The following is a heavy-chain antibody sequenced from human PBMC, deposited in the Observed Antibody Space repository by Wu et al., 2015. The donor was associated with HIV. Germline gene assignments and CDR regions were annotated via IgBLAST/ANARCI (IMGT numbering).Heavy chain of an antibody. V-gene: IGHV1-46*01. CDR1: GYTFTSYY. D-gene: IGHD3-10*01. CDR3: ARAAMVRGVILGGMGDVTPGYFDY. J-gene: IGHJ4*02. Sequence: QVQLVQSGAEVKKPGASVKVSCKASGYTFTSYYMHWVRQAPGQGLEWMGIINPSGGSTSYAQKFQGRVTMTRDTSTSTVYMELSSLRSEDTAVYYCARAAMVRGVILGGMGDVTPGYFDYWGQGTLVTVSS. CDR2: INPSGGST.